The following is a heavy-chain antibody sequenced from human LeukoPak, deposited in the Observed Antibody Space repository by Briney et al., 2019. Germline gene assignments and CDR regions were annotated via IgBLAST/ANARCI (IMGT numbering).Heavy chain of an antibody. V-gene: IGHV4-39*01. CDR2: IYYSGAT. J-gene: IGHJ4*02. CDR3: ARQGLQQLLPGSNF. D-gene: IGHD6-13*01. CDR1: GGSISSTSYY. Sequence: SETLSLTCTVSGGSISSTSYYWGWIRQAPGKGLEWLASIYYSGATYYNLSLKSRLTVSRDTSNNRFTLELTTVTAADTAVYYCARQGLQQLLPGSNFWGQGTLVTVSS.